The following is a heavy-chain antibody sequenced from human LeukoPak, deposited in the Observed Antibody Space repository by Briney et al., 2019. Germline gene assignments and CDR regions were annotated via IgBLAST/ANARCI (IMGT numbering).Heavy chain of an antibody. D-gene: IGHD1-26*01. CDR3: ARGGNYWPQWWFDP. CDR2: IYYTGST. Sequence: PSETLSLTCTVSGGPISTYYWSWLRQPPGKGLEWIGYIYYTGSTSYNPSLKSRVTMSLDASKNQFSLELNSVTPADTAVYYCARGGNYWPQWWFDPWGRGTLVSVSS. V-gene: IGHV4-59*01. CDR1: GGPISTYY. J-gene: IGHJ5*02.